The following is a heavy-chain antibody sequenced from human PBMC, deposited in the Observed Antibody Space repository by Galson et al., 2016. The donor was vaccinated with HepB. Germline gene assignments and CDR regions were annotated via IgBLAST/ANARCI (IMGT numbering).Heavy chain of an antibody. D-gene: IGHD3-22*01. CDR2: ISSASDDI. V-gene: IGHV3-48*02. Sequence: SLRLSCAASGFSLSIYSMNWVRQAPGKGLEWVSYISSASDDIYYEDSVKGRFPISRDNAKNSLYLQKNSLRDEDTAVYYCARHYDDSRVNRWFDPWGHGTLVTVSS. J-gene: IGHJ5*02. CDR1: GFSLSIYS. CDR3: ARHYDDSRVNRWFDP.